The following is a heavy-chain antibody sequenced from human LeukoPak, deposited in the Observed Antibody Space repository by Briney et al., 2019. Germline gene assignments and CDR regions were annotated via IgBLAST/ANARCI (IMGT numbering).Heavy chain of an antibody. Sequence: GGSLRLSCAASGFTFSSYSMNWVRQAPGKGLEWVSSISSSSSYIYYADSVKGRFTISRDNSKNTLYLEMNSLRAEDTAVYYCAKYLAGGWYYIDCWGQGTLVTVSS. V-gene: IGHV3-21*04. CDR1: GFTFSSYS. J-gene: IGHJ4*02. D-gene: IGHD6-19*01. CDR2: ISSSSSYI. CDR3: AKYLAGGWYYIDC.